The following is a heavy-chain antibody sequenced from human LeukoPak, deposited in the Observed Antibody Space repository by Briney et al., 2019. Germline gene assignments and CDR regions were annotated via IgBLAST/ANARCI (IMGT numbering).Heavy chain of an antibody. Sequence: GESLKISCKGSGFIFTDYWIGWVRQMPGKGLEWMGIIYPGDSDTRYSPSFQGQATISVDKSISTAYLQWTSLKASDTAVYYCATYDCTSTTCYFDYWGQGALVTVSS. CDR1: GFIFTDYW. J-gene: IGHJ4*02. CDR3: ATYDCTSTTCYFDY. CDR2: IYPGDSDT. D-gene: IGHD2-2*01. V-gene: IGHV5-51*01.